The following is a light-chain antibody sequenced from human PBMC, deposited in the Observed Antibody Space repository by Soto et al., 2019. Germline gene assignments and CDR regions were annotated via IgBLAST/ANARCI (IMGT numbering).Light chain of an antibody. Sequence: EIVLTQSPGTLSLSPGERATLSCRASQSVSNNYLAWYQQKPGQAPRLLIYGASNRATGIPDRFSGSGSGTDFTLTISSLQPEDFATYYCQQLNSYPRTFGGGTKVDIK. V-gene: IGKV3-20*01. CDR1: QSVSNNY. CDR2: GAS. CDR3: QQLNSYPRT. J-gene: IGKJ4*01.